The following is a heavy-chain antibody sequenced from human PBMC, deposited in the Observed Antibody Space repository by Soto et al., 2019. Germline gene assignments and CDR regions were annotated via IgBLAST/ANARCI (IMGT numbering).Heavy chain of an antibody. J-gene: IGHJ6*02. CDR1: GFTFSNYG. CDR2: VSANNGHT. Sequence: GASVKGSCKVSGFTFSNYGLNWVRQAPGQGLEWMGWVSANNGHTNYAQNLQGRVSMTTDTSTSTAYMELRGLTFDDTAVYYCARDIESVTAKHFFYYYAMDVWGQGTTDAVSS. D-gene: IGHD2-8*01. V-gene: IGHV1-18*01. CDR3: ARDIESVTAKHFFYYYAMDV.